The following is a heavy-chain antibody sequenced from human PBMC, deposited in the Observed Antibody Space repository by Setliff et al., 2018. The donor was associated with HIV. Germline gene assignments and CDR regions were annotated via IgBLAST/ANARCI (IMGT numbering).Heavy chain of an antibody. CDR3: ARDRTAGYHYDYGY. V-gene: IGHV1-2*02. CDR1: GYTFTGYY. Sequence: ASVKVSCKASGYTFTGYYMHWVRQAPGQGLEWMGWINPNSGGTNYAQKFQGRVTMTRDTSISTAYMDLSGLRSDDTAGYYCARDRTAGYHYDYGYWGQGTLVTVSS. CDR2: INPNSGGT. D-gene: IGHD3-16*01. J-gene: IGHJ4*02.